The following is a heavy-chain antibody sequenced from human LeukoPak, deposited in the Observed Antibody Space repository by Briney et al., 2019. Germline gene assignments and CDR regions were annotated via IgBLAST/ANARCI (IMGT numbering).Heavy chain of an antibody. D-gene: IGHD3-22*01. CDR1: GGSFSGYY. Sequence: SETLSLTCAVYGGSFSGYYWNWIRQPPGKGLEWIGEINHSGSTNYNPSLKSRVIISVDTSKNQFSLKLSSVTAADTAVYYCARRITMIVVVRGYFDYWGQGTLVTVSS. V-gene: IGHV4-34*01. CDR2: INHSGST. J-gene: IGHJ4*02. CDR3: ARRITMIVVVRGYFDY.